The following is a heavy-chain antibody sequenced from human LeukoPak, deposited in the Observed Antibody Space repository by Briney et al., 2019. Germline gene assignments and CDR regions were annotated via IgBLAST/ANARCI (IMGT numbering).Heavy chain of an antibody. CDR3: ARDLSQYDFWSGPLDY. D-gene: IGHD3-3*01. CDR2: INAGNSNT. Sequence: ASVKVSCKASGYTFTNYAMHWVRQAPGQRLEWMGWINAGNSNTKYLQKFQGRVTITRDTSASTAYMELSRLRSDDTAVYYCARDLSQYDFWSGPLDYWGQGTLVTVSS. V-gene: IGHV1-3*01. J-gene: IGHJ4*02. CDR1: GYTFTNYA.